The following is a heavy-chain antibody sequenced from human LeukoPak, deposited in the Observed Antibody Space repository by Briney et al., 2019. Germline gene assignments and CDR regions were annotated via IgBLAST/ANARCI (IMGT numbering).Heavy chain of an antibody. J-gene: IGHJ3*02. CDR3: ARAGDYCGGDCNTDAFDI. CDR2: IGTAGDT. CDR1: GFTFSSYD. D-gene: IGHD2-21*02. V-gene: IGHV3-13*01. Sequence: GGSLRLSCAASGFTFSSYDMHWVRQATGKGLEWVSAIGTAGDTYYPGSVKGRFTISRENAKNSLYLQKNSLRAGDTAVYYCARAGDYCGGDCNTDAFDIWGQGTMVTVSS.